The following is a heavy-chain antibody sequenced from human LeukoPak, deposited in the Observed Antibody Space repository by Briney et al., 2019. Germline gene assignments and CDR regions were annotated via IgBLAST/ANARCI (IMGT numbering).Heavy chain of an antibody. Sequence: GGSLRLSCAASGFTFSSYSMNWVRQVPGKGLEWVSSTSSSSSYIYYADSVKGRFTISRDNAKNSLYLQMNSLKTEDTAVYYCTTHSGDNYGDVWGQGTTVTVSS. CDR2: TSSSSSYI. CDR3: TTHSGDNYGDV. D-gene: IGHD3-10*01. V-gene: IGHV3-21*03. CDR1: GFTFSSYS. J-gene: IGHJ6*02.